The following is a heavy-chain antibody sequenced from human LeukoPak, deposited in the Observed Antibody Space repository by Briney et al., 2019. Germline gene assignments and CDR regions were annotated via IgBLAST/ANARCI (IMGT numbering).Heavy chain of an antibody. D-gene: IGHD3-22*01. CDR2: ISGSGGST. Sequence: SGGSLRLSCAASGFTFSSYAMSWVRQAPGKGLEWVSAISGSGGSTYYAGSVKGRFTISRDNSKNTLYLQMNSLRAEDTAVYYCAKDAYYYDSSGYSDYWGQGTLVTVSS. J-gene: IGHJ4*02. CDR1: GFTFSSYA. V-gene: IGHV3-23*01. CDR3: AKDAYYYDSSGYSDY.